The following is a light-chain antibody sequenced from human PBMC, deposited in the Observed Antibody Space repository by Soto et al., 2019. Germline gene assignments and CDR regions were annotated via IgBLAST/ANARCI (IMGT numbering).Light chain of an antibody. J-gene: IGKJ4*01. V-gene: IGKV3-15*01. CDR2: GAS. CDR1: QSVSRD. CDR3: QQYNNWPLT. Sequence: EIVMTQSPATLSMSPGERATLSCRASQSVSRDLAWYQQKPGQAPSLLIYGASTRATGLPARFSGSGSGTEFTLTISSLQSEDFAVYYCQQYNNWPLTFGGGTKVEI.